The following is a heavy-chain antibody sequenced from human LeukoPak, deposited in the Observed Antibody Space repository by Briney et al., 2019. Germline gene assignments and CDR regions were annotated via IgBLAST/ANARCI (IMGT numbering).Heavy chain of an antibody. CDR1: GFTFSSYG. CDR3: ARPSLNSGSYFDY. V-gene: IGHV3-30*02. CDR2: IRYDGSNK. D-gene: IGHD1-26*01. J-gene: IGHJ4*02. Sequence: GGSLRLSCAASGFTFSSYGMHWVRQAPGKGLEWVAFIRYDGSNKYYADSVKGRFTISRDNARNSLSLQMNSLRAEDTAVYYCARPSLNSGSYFDYWGQGTLVTVSS.